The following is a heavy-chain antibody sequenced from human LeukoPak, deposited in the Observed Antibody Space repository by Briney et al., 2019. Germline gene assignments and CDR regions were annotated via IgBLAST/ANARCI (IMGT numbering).Heavy chain of an antibody. D-gene: IGHD2-2*01. J-gene: IGHJ6*03. Sequence: SETLSLTCAVSGGSISSGGYSWSWIRQPPGKGLEWIGYIYYSGSTYYNPSLKSRVTISVDTSKNQFSLKLSSVTAADTAVYYCASIPIVVVPAASYYMDVWGKGTTVTVSS. CDR2: IYYSGST. V-gene: IGHV4-30-4*07. CDR1: GGSISSGGYS. CDR3: ASIPIVVVPAASYYMDV.